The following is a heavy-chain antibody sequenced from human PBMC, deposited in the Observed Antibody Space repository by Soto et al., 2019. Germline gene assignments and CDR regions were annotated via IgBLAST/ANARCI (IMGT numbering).Heavy chain of an antibody. Sequence: ASVKVSCKASGYTFTSYAMHWVRQAPGQRLEWMGWINAGNGNTKYSQMFQGRVTITRDTSASTAYMELSSLRSEDTAVYYCARDSTGYSSSWLYYYYYFMDDWGKGTTVTVSS. CDR1: GYTFTSYA. J-gene: IGHJ6*03. CDR3: ARDSTGYSSSWLYYYYYFMDD. CDR2: INAGNGNT. D-gene: IGHD6-13*01. V-gene: IGHV1-3*01.